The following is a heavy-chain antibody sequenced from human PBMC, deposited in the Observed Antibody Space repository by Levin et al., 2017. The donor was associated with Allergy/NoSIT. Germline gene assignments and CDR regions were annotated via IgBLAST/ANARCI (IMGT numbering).Heavy chain of an antibody. V-gene: IGHV3-23*01. CDR1: GFTFSSYA. CDR2: ISGSGGST. CDR3: AKSYAEWELLQLYYFDY. J-gene: IGHJ4*02. Sequence: GGSLRLSCAASGFTFSSYAMSWVRQAPGKGLEWVSAISGSGGSTYYADSVKGRFTISRDNSKNTLYLQMNSLRAEDTAVYYCAKSYAEWELLQLYYFDYWGQGTLVTVSS. D-gene: IGHD1-26*01.